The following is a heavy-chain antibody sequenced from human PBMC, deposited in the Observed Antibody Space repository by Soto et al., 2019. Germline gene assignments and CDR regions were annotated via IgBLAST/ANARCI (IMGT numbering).Heavy chain of an antibody. Sequence: GGSLRRSCAASGFTFTRYSMNWVLQAPWKGLEWVSSISSTTNYIYYGDSMKGRFTISRDNAKNSLYLEMNSLRAEDTAVYYCARESEDLTSNFDYWGQGTLVTVSS. V-gene: IGHV3-21*06. J-gene: IGHJ4*02. CDR3: ARESEDLTSNFDY. CDR1: GFTFTRYS. CDR2: ISSTTNYI.